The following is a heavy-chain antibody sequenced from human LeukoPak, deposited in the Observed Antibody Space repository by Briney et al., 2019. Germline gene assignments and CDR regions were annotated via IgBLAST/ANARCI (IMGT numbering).Heavy chain of an antibody. J-gene: IGHJ4*02. Sequence: GASVKVSCKASGYTFTSHAMHWVRQAPGQRLEWMGWINAGNGNTKYSQKLQGRVTITRDTSASTAYMELSSLRSEDTAVYYCARLAAAGTLGGFDYWGQGTLVTVSS. V-gene: IGHV1-3*01. CDR3: ARLAAAGTLGGFDY. D-gene: IGHD6-13*01. CDR2: INAGNGNT. CDR1: GYTFTSHA.